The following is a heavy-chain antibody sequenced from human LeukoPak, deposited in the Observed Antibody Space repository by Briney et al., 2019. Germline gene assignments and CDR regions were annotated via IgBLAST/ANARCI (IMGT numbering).Heavy chain of an antibody. J-gene: IGHJ4*02. V-gene: IGHV4-34*01. CDR2: INHSGST. D-gene: IGHD6-6*01. CDR3: ARRGSSSSGY. CDR1: GGSFSGYY. Sequence: PSETLSLTCAVYGGSFSGYYWSWIRQPPGKGLEWIGEINHSGSTNYNPSLKSRVTISVDTSKNQFSLKLSSVTAADTAVYYCARRGSSSSGYWGQGTLVTVSS.